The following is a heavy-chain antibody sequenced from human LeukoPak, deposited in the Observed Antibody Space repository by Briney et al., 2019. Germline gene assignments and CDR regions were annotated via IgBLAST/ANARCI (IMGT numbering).Heavy chain of an antibody. CDR2: IYYSGST. V-gene: IGHV4-30-4*08. CDR1: GGSISSGDYY. D-gene: IGHD2-2*02. CDR3: ARVADLGYCSSTSCYTLKRHFDY. Sequence: PSETLSLTCTVSGGSISSGDYYWSWIRQPPGKGLEWIGYIYYSGSTYYNPSPKSRVTISVDTSKNQFSLKLSSVTAADTAVYYCARVADLGYCSSTSCYTLKRHFDYWGQGTLVTVSS. J-gene: IGHJ4*02.